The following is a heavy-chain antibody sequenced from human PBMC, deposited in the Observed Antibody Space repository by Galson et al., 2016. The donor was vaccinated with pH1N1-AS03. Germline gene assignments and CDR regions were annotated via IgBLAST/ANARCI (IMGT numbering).Heavy chain of an antibody. J-gene: IGHJ3*02. CDR3: ARPLAVTDAFDI. Sequence: SETLSLTCKVSGDSISSSRFYWGWIRQPPGKGLEWIGSIYYSGTTYYTSSLKSRVTISVDTSKNEFSLRLTSVTAADTAVYYCARPLAVTDAFDIWGQVTMVTIS. V-gene: IGHV4-39*01. D-gene: IGHD2-21*02. CDR1: GDSISSSRFY. CDR2: IYYSGTT.